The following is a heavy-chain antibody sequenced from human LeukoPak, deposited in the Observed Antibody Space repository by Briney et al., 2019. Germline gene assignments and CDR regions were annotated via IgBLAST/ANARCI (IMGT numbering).Heavy chain of an antibody. D-gene: IGHD4-23*01. CDR2: IYYSGST. Sequence: SETLSLTCTVSGGSVSSGSYYWSWIRQPPGKGLEWIGYIYYSGSTNYNPSLKSRVTVSVDTSKNQFSLKLSSVTAADAAVYYCARAATVVTNLDYWGQGTLVTVSS. J-gene: IGHJ4*02. V-gene: IGHV4-61*01. CDR1: GGSVSSGSYY. CDR3: ARAATVVTNLDY.